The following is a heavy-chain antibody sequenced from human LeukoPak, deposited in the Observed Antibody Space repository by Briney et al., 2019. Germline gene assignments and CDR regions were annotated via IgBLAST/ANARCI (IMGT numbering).Heavy chain of an antibody. V-gene: IGHV4-4*02. CDR1: GGSISSSNW. Sequence: SGTLSLTCAVSGGSISSSNWWSWVRRPPGKGLEWIGGIYHSGSTNYNPSLKSRVTISVDTSKNQFSLKLSSVTAADTAVYYCARVNRGVWGSYRSSIDYWGQGTLVTVSS. CDR2: IYHSGST. D-gene: IGHD3-16*02. J-gene: IGHJ4*02. CDR3: ARVNRGVWGSYRSSIDY.